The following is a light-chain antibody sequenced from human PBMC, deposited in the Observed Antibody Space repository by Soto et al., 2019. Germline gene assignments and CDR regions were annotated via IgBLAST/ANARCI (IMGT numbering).Light chain of an antibody. CDR1: QDISNY. CDR3: PVKGSLRTGS. J-gene: IGKJ1*01. Sequence: DIQMTKSPSSLSASVGDRVTITCQASQDISNYLNWYQQKPGKAPKLLIYDASNLETGVPSRFSGSGSGPDITVTINSRQHGNISTCEIPVKGSLRTGSFGLGT. V-gene: IGKV1-33*01. CDR2: DAS.